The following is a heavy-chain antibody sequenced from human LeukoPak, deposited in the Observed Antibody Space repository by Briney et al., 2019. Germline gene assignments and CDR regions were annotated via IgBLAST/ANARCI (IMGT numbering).Heavy chain of an antibody. J-gene: IGHJ3*02. V-gene: IGHV4-39*01. CDR2: IYYSGST. CDR1: GGSISSSSYY. Sequence: SETLSLTCTVSGGSISSSSYYWGWIRQPPGKGLEWIGSIYYSGSTYYNPSLKSRVTISVDTSKNQFSLKLSSVTAADTAVYCCASYCTNGVCYIWKGHAFDIWGQGTMVTVSS. CDR3: ASYCTNGVCYIWKGHAFDI. D-gene: IGHD2-8*01.